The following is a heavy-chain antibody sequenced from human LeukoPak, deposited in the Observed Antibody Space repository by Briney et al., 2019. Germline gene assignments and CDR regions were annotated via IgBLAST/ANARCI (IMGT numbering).Heavy chain of an antibody. V-gene: IGHV4-61*02. J-gene: IGHJ4*02. Sequence: SETLSLTCTVSGGSISSGSYYWSWVRQPAGKGLEWIGRIYTSGNTNYNPSLKSRVTISVDTSKNQFSLRLISVTAADTAVYYCAREFHYWGQGTLVTVSS. CDR2: IYTSGNT. CDR1: GGSISSGSYY. CDR3: AREFHY.